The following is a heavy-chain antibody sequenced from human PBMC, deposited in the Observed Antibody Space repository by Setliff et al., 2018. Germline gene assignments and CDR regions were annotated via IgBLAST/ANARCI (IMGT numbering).Heavy chain of an antibody. CDR3: ARLPARRRYYYDMDV. CDR1: GGTFSNYG. D-gene: IGHD6-6*01. V-gene: IGHV1-69*10. CDR2: VIPTLLGPA. J-gene: IGHJ6*03. Sequence: GASVKVSCKTSGGTFSNYGFSWVRQAPGQGLEWMGGVIPTLLGPANYAQKFQGRVTITADQSTSTVFMERSSLTSEDTAVYYCARLPARRRYYYDMDVWGGGTTVTVSS.